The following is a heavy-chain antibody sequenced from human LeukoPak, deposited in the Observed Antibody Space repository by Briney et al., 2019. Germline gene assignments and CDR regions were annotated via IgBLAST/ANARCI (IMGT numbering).Heavy chain of an antibody. D-gene: IGHD3-22*01. V-gene: IGHV4-59*08. CDR3: ARTLYYDSRGRDAFDI. Sequence: PSETLSLTCTVSGGFINGYYWSWIRQSPGKGLEWIGFIYYTGDTNYNPSLKGRVTMSLATSKSQVSLKLSSVIAADTALYFCARTLYYDSRGRDAFDIWGQGTMVVVSS. J-gene: IGHJ3*02. CDR1: GGFINGYY. CDR2: IYYTGDT.